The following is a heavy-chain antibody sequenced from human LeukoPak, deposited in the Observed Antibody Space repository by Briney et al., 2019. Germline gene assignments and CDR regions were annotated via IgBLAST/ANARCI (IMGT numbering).Heavy chain of an antibody. Sequence: PSETLSLTCAVPGYSISSGYYWGWIRQPPGKGLEWIGTISHSGSTYYNPSLKSRVTISVDTSKNQFSLKLSSVTAADTAVYYCARDHGGTIDYWGQGTLVTVSS. CDR2: ISHSGST. V-gene: IGHV4-38-2*02. CDR1: GYSISSGYY. D-gene: IGHD4-23*01. J-gene: IGHJ4*02. CDR3: ARDHGGTIDY.